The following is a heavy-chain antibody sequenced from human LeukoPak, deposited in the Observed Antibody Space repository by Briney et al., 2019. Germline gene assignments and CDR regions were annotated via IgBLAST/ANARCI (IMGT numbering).Heavy chain of an antibody. D-gene: IGHD3-22*01. J-gene: IGHJ1*01. CDR3: ARDLRYYYDSSGYGDFQH. V-gene: IGHV3-21*01. CDR1: GFTFSSYG. Sequence: GGSLRLSCAASGFTFSSYGMNWVRQAPGKGLEWVSSISSSSSYIYYADSVKGRFTISRDNAKNSLYLQMNSLRAEDTAVYYCARDLRYYYDSSGYGDFQHWGQGTLVTVSS. CDR2: ISSSSSYI.